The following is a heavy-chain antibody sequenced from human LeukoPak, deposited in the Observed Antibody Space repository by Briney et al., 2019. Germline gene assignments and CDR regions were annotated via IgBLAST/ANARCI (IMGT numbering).Heavy chain of an antibody. D-gene: IGHD2-8*01. CDR2: IYYSGST. CDR1: GVSISSYY. CDR3: ARARNGAQRHYYYYYGMDV. V-gene: IGHV4-59*01. J-gene: IGHJ6*02. Sequence: PSETLSLTCTVSGVSISSYYWSWIRQPPGKGLEWIGYIYYSGSTNYNPSLKSRVTISVDTSKNQFSLKLSSVTAADTAVYYCARARNGAQRHYYYYYGMDVWGQGTTVTVSS.